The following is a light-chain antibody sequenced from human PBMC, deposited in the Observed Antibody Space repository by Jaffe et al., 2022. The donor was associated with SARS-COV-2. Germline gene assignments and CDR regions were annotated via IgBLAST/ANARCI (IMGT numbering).Light chain of an antibody. CDR2: GAS. CDR3: QQYNDWRRT. J-gene: IGKJ1*01. CDR1: QSVRGN. Sequence: IVMTQSPATLSVSPGERAILSCRASQSVRGNLAWYQQKPGQAPRLLIHGASTRATGVPARFSGSGSGTEFTLSITPLQPEDFAVYYCQQYNDWRRTFGQGTKVEIK. V-gene: IGKV3-15*01.